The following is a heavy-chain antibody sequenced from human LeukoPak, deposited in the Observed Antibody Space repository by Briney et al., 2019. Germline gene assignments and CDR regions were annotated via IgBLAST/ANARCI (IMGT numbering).Heavy chain of an antibody. D-gene: IGHD6-19*01. V-gene: IGHV3-74*01. CDR2: INTAGSST. CDR3: ARDFSVAGPTTLDY. Sequence: SGGSLRLSCAASGFTFSSYWMHWVRQAPGKGLVWVSRINTAGSSTIYADSVKGRFTISRDNSKNTLYLQMNSLRAEDTAVYYCARDFSVAGPTTLDYWGQGTLVTVSS. CDR1: GFTFSSYW. J-gene: IGHJ4*02.